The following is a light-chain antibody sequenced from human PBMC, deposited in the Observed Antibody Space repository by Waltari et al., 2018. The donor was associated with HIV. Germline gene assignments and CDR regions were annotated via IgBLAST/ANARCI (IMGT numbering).Light chain of an antibody. J-gene: IGKJ4*01. Sequence: EIVLTSSPATLSVSPGDRATLSCSSSQSIGTSLAWYQQQPGQAPSLIIYDASKGAIGIPARFSGSGSGTDFTLTISNVEPEDFAVYYCQQRSNWPPLTFGGGTKVEIK. V-gene: IGKV3-11*01. CDR3: QQRSNWPPLT. CDR2: DAS. CDR1: QSIGTS.